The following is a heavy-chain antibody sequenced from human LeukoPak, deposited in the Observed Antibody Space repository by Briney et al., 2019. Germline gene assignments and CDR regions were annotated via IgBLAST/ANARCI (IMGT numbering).Heavy chain of an antibody. D-gene: IGHD3-10*01. CDR1: GYTFTGYY. CDR2: INPNSGDT. J-gene: IGHJ5*01. V-gene: IGHV1-2*02. Sequence: ASVKVSCKASGYTFTGYYMHWVRQAPGQGLEWMGWINPNSGDTNYAQTFQGRVTMTRDMSVSAAYMELGRLRSDGTAVYYCARGVYYGSGSPWFDSWGQGTLVTVSS. CDR3: ARGVYYGSGSPWFDS.